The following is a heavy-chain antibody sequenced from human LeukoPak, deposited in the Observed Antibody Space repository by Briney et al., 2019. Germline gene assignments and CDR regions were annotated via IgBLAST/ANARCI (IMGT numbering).Heavy chain of an antibody. D-gene: IGHD3-9*01. CDR1: GGSFSGYY. J-gene: IGHJ4*02. V-gene: IGHV4-34*01. CDR2: INHSGST. Sequence: KPSETLSLTCAVYGGSFSGYYWSWIRQPPGKGLEWIGEINHSGSTNYNPSLKSRVTISVDTSKNQFSLKLSSVTAADTAVYYCASQAYDILTGYKNWSFDYWGQGTLVAVSS. CDR3: ASQAYDILTGYKNWSFDY.